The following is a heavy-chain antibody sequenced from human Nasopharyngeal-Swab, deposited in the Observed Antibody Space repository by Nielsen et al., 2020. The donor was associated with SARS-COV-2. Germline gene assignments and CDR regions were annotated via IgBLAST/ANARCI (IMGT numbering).Heavy chain of an antibody. CDR3: ARDGTSRGIASRPGVYYYPMDV. V-gene: IGHV1-2*06. J-gene: IGHJ6*02. CDR1: GYSFSAYS. CDR2: INPNSGGT. Sequence: ASVKVSCKASGYSFSAYSIHWVRQPPGQGLEWMGRINPNSGGTDSAQKFQGRVTMTRDTSIRTAYMDLSSLRSDDTAMYYCARDGTSRGIASRPGVYYYPMDVWGQGTTVTVSS. D-gene: IGHD6-6*01.